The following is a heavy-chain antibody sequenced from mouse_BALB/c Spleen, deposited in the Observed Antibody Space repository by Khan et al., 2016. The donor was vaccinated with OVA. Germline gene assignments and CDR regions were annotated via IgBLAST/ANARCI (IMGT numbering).Heavy chain of an antibody. J-gene: IGHJ4*01. Sequence: VQLKQSGAELVKPGASVKLSCTASGCNINDTCLHWVKQRPEQGLEWIGRIDPANGDTKYDPKFQAKATITADTPSNIAYLQLSSLTSEDTAVYYCARSNSLWPMDYWGQGTSVTVSS. CDR2: IDPANGDT. V-gene: IGHV14-3*02. CDR3: ARSNSLWPMDY. CDR1: GCNINDTC. D-gene: IGHD1-1*01.